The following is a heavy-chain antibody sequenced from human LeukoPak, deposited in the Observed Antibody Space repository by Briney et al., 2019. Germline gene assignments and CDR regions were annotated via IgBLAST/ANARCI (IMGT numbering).Heavy chain of an antibody. CDR3: ARVGYGWAAFDY. V-gene: IGHV3-7*04. Sequence: PGGSLRLSGAASGFTFSGYWMSGVRQAPGKGLEWVGNTKQVGSEKDYVDSVKGRSTISRDNAKTSPYLQMNRLRAEDPAVYYCARVGYGWAAFDYWGQGTLATVSP. CDR2: TKQVGSEK. CDR1: GFTFSGYW. D-gene: IGHD5-18*01. J-gene: IGHJ4*02.